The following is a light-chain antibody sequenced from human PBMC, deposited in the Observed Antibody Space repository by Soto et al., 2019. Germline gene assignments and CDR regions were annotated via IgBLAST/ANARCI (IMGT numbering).Light chain of an antibody. J-gene: IGKJ1*01. V-gene: IGKV1-27*01. CDR1: QGISNY. Sequence: DIQMTQSPSSLSASVGDRVTITCRASQGISNYLAWYQQKPGKVPKLLIYAASTLQSGVPSRFRCSGSGTDFTLTISSLQPEDVATYYWQKYNSAPRTFGQGTKVEIK. CDR3: QKYNSAPRT. CDR2: AAS.